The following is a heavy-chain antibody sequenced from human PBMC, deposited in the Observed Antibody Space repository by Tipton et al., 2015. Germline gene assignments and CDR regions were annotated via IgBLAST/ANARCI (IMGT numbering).Heavy chain of an antibody. V-gene: IGHV3-48*02. Sequence: QLVQSGGGLVQPGKSLRLSCAASGFTFSNYSMNWVRQAPGKGLEWVSYISSSSSTIYYADSVKGRFTVSRDNAKESLYLQMNSLRDEDTAVYYCAREGTGTIGFGWFDPWGQGTLVTVSS. CDR2: ISSSSSTI. J-gene: IGHJ5*02. CDR3: AREGTGTIGFGWFDP. CDR1: GFTFSNYS. D-gene: IGHD1-7*01.